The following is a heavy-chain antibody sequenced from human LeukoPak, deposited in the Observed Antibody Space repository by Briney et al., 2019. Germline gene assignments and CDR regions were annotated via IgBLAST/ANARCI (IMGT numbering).Heavy chain of an antibody. Sequence: ASVKVSCKASGYTSTSYYMHWVRQAPGQGLEWMGIINPSGGSTSYAQKFQGRVTMTRDTPTSTVYMELSSLRSEDTAVYYCARGGAVIHDYNWFDPWGQGTLVTVSS. CDR2: INPSGGST. J-gene: IGHJ5*02. CDR1: GYTSTSYY. V-gene: IGHV1-46*01. CDR3: ARGGAVIHDYNWFDP. D-gene: IGHD2-21*01.